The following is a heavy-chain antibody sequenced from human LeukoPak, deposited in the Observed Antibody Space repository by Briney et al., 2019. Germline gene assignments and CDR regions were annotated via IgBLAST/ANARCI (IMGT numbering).Heavy chain of an antibody. Sequence: GGSLRLSCAASEFSVGSNYMTWVRQAPGKGLEWVANINQYESEKYYVDSVKGRFTISRDNAKNSLYLQMNSLRAEDTAVYYCARDLRGQVDYWGQGTLVTVSS. CDR1: EFSVGSNY. CDR2: INQYESEK. J-gene: IGHJ4*02. V-gene: IGHV3-7*01. CDR3: ARDLRGQVDY.